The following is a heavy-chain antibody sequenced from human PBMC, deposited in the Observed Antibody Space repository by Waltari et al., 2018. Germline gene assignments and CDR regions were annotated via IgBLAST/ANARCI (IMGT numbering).Heavy chain of an antibody. CDR1: GYSISSGYY. J-gene: IGHJ4*02. CDR3: ARVYYDILTGLSPFDY. CDR2: IYHSGST. V-gene: IGHV4-38-2*01. D-gene: IGHD3-9*01. Sequence: QVQLQESGPGLVKPSETLSLTCAVSGYSISSGYYWGWIRQPPGKGLEWIGSIYHSGSTYYNPSLKSRVTISVDTSKNQFSLKLSSVTAADTAVYYCARVYYDILTGLSPFDYWGQGTLVTVSS.